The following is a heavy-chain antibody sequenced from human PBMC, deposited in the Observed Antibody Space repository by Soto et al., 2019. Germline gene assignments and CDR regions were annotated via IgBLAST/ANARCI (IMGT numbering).Heavy chain of an antibody. J-gene: IGHJ4*02. CDR3: AKGSKFTIFSPNDY. V-gene: IGHV3-23*01. D-gene: IGHD3-3*01. CDR2: LSGNSRTT. Sequence: EVQVLESGGGLVQPGGSLRLSCAASGFTFSTYAMTWVRQAPGKGLEWVSALSGNSRTTYFADSVKGRFTISRDNSRNTVYLQMGSLRAEDTALYYCAKGSKFTIFSPNDYWGQGTLVTVSS. CDR1: GFTFSTYA.